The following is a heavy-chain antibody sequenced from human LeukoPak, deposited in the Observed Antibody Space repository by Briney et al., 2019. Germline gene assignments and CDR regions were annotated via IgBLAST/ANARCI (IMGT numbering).Heavy chain of an antibody. CDR2: INPNSGGT. J-gene: IGHJ4*02. CDR3: ARDKMSFDY. Sequence: ASVKVSCRASGYTFTGYYMHWVRQAPGQGLEWMGWINPNSGGTNYAQKFQGRVTMTRDTSISTAYMELSTLRSEDTAVYYCARDKMSFDYWGQGTLVTVSS. CDR1: GYTFTGYY. V-gene: IGHV1-2*02.